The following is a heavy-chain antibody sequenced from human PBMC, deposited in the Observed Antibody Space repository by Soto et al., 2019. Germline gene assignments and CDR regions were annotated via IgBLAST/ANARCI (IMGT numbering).Heavy chain of an antibody. CDR1: GFTFSSYW. D-gene: IGHD3-22*01. J-gene: IGHJ4*02. V-gene: IGHV3-74*01. CDR3: ARDGYYYDSSGYFSRAY. CDR2: INSDGSST. Sequence: PGGSLRLSCAASGFTFSSYWMHWVRQAPGKGLVWVSRINSDGSSTSYADSVKGRFTISRDNAKNTLFLQMNSLRAEDTAVYYCARDGYYYDSSGYFSRAYWGQGTLVTVSS.